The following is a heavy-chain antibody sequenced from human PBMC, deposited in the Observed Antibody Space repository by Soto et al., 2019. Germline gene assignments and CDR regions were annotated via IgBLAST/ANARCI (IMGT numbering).Heavy chain of an antibody. CDR2: ISAYNGNT. V-gene: IGHV1-18*01. CDR3: ARDRIRLVGATSATADYYYYGMDV. Sequence: ASVKVSCKASGYTFTSYGISWVRQAPGQGLEWMGWISAYNGNTNYAQKLQGRVTMTTDTSTSTAYMELRSLRSDDTAVYYCARDRIRLVGATSATADYYYYGMDVWGQGTTVTVSS. D-gene: IGHD1-26*01. J-gene: IGHJ6*02. CDR1: GYTFTSYG.